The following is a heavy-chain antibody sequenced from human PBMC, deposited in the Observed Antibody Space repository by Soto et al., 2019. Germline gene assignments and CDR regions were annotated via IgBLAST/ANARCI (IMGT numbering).Heavy chain of an antibody. CDR2: IYPGDSDT. J-gene: IGHJ6*02. CDR1: GYSFTSYW. D-gene: IGHD2-8*01. CDR3: ARQGNGVSDHYYYGMDV. Sequence: GESLKISCKGSGYSFTSYWIGWVRQMPGKGLEWMGIIYPGDSDTRYSPSFQGQVTISADKSISTAYLQWSSLKASDTAMYYCARQGNGVSDHYYYGMDVWGQGTTVTVSS. V-gene: IGHV5-51*01.